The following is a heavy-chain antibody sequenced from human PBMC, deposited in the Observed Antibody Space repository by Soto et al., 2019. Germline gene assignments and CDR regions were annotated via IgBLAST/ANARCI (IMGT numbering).Heavy chain of an antibody. CDR3: AKSFPGETLWQKRGYYCMEL. Sequence: VGSLRLSCASSVFTFSSYGMHWVRHAPGKGLEWVAVISYDGSNKYYADSVKGRFNISRDNSKNTLYLQMNSLRAEDTAVYYCAKSFPGETLWQKRGYYCMELLGQGTTVNVSS. CDR2: ISYDGSNK. V-gene: IGHV3-30*18. CDR1: VFTFSSYG. D-gene: IGHD3-10*01. J-gene: IGHJ6*01.